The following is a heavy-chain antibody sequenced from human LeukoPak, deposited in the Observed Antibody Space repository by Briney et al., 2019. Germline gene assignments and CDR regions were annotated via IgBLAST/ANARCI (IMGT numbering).Heavy chain of an antibody. J-gene: IGHJ6*03. CDR2: IYTSGST. D-gene: IGHD3-22*01. CDR3: AREFGAYYYDSSAPEGYYYYYMDV. CDR1: GGSTSSDY. V-gene: IGHV4-4*07. Sequence: PSETLSPTCTVAGGSTSSDYGSWIRQPAGKGLEWIGRIYTSGSTNYNPSLKSRVTISVDKSKNQFSLKLSSVTAADTAVYYCAREFGAYYYDSSAPEGYYYYYMDVWGKGTTVTVSS.